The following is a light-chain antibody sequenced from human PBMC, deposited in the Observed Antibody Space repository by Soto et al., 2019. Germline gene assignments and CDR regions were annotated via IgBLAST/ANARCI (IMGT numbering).Light chain of an antibody. J-gene: IGKJ5*01. CDR3: QQYNNWPIN. Sequence: EIVMTHSPATLSVSPWERATLSCRASQSIGSNLAWYQQKPGQAPRLLIYGVSTRATGIPARFSGSGSGTEFTLTISSLQSEDFAVYYCQQYNNWPINFGQGTRLEIK. CDR2: GVS. V-gene: IGKV3-15*01. CDR1: QSIGSN.